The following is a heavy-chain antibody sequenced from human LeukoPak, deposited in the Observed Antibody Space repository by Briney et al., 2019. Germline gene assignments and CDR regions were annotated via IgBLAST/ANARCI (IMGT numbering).Heavy chain of an antibody. Sequence: GGSLRLSCAASGFTFSSYGMHWVRQAPGKGLEWVALISYDGTNKYYGDSVKGRLTISRDKSKSTLFLQMNSLRAEDTAVYYCAKASIAAAGGYFQHWGQGTLVTVSS. CDR2: ISYDGTNK. CDR3: AKASIAAAGGYFQH. D-gene: IGHD6-13*01. J-gene: IGHJ1*01. V-gene: IGHV3-30*18. CDR1: GFTFSSYG.